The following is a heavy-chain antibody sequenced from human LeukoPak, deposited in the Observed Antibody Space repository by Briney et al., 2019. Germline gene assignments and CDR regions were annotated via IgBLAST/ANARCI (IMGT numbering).Heavy chain of an antibody. CDR1: GFTFSSYA. CDR3: AKSKVVAATMGRFDY. D-gene: IGHD2-15*01. CDR2: ISGSGGST. V-gene: IGHV3-23*01. Sequence: GGSLRLSCAASGFTFSSYAMTWVRQAPGKGLEWVSGISGSGGSTYYADSMKGQFTISRDNSQNTLYLQMNSLRAEDTAVYYCAKSKVVAATMGRFDYWGQGTLVTVSS. J-gene: IGHJ4*02.